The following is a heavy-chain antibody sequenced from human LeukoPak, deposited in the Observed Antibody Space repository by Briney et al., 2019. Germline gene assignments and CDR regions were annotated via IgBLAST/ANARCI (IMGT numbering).Heavy chain of an antibody. CDR3: ARHDGGGSSWDNWFDP. J-gene: IGHJ5*02. Sequence: PSETLSLTCAVSGGSISSGGYSWSWIRQPPGKGLEWIGYIYHSGSTYYNPSLKSRVTISVDRSKNQFSLKLSSVTAADTAVYYCARHDGGGSSWDNWFDPWGQGTLVTVSS. D-gene: IGHD6-13*01. V-gene: IGHV4-30-2*01. CDR1: GGSISSGGYS. CDR2: IYHSGST.